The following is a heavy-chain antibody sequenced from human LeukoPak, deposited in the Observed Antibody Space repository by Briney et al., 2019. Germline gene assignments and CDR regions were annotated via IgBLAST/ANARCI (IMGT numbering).Heavy chain of an antibody. J-gene: IGHJ4*02. CDR3: ARVSSLSPSAFDY. V-gene: IGHV5-51*01. D-gene: IGHD2/OR15-2a*01. CDR1: GYSFTSYW. CDR2: IYPGDSDT. Sequence: GASLKISCKGSGYSFTSYWIGWVRQLPGKGLEWMGIIYPGDSDTRYSPSFQGQVTISADKSISTAYLQWSSLKASDTAMYYCARVSSLSPSAFDYWGQGTLVTVSS.